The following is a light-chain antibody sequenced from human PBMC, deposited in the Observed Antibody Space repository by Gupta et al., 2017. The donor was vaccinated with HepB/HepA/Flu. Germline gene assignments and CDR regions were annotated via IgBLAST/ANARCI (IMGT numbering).Light chain of an antibody. J-gene: IGLJ1*01. Sequence: QSALPQPASVSGPPGQPITISCTGTSSDVGGYNYVSWYQQHPGKAPKLMMYDVSNRPSGVSNRFSGSKSGNTASLTISGLQAEDEADYYCSLYTSSSTLGVFGTGTKVTVL. V-gene: IGLV2-14*03. CDR1: SSDVGGYNY. CDR2: DVS. CDR3: SLYTSSSTLGV.